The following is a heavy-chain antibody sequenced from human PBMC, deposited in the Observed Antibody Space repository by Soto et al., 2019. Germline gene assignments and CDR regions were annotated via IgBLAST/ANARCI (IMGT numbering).Heavy chain of an antibody. D-gene: IGHD6-19*01. CDR2: INHSGSA. CDR3: ARNGYDSGWYHFDY. J-gene: IGHJ4*02. CDR1: GGSLSGYI. V-gene: IGHV4-34*01. Sequence: PSETLSLTCDVYGGSLSGYIWTWIRQTPGKGLQWTGQINHSGSANYNPSLNSRVTISVHKSNNQFSLNLSSVTAADTSVYYCARNGYDSGWYHFDYWGQGIQVTVSS.